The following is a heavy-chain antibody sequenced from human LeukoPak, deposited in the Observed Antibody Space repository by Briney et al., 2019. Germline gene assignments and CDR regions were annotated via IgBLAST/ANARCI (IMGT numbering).Heavy chain of an antibody. Sequence: SETLSLTCAVSGGSFSDYYWSWIRQPPGKGLEWICEINHSGSTNYNPSLKSRVAISVETSKNQFSLKLSSVTAADTAVYYCARVLRPFTIFGVVFKSIDYFDYWGQGTLVTVSS. CDR2: INHSGST. CDR3: ARVLRPFTIFGVVFKSIDYFDY. D-gene: IGHD3-3*01. J-gene: IGHJ4*02. CDR1: GGSFSDYY. V-gene: IGHV4-34*01.